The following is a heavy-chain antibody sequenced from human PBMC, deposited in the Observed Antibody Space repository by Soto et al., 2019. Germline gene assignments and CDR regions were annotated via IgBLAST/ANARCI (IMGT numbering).Heavy chain of an antibody. CDR3: ARDQGITTVGVYSMYYYGMYV. Sequence: GASVKVSCKASGYTFTNSGISWVRQAPGQGLEWMGWISTDNGNTNYAQHLQGRVSMTTDTSTSTAYMDLRSLRSDDTAVYYCARDQGITTVGVYSMYYYGMYVWGQGTTVTVAS. V-gene: IGHV1-18*01. CDR2: ISTDNGNT. D-gene: IGHD3-3*01. J-gene: IGHJ6*02. CDR1: GYTFTNSG.